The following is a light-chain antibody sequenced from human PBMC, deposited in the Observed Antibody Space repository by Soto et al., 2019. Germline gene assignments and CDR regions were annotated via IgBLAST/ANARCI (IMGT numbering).Light chain of an antibody. CDR1: QSVTNKY. J-gene: IGKJ2*01. V-gene: IGKV3-20*01. Sequence: EVVLTQSPGTLSLSPGERATLSCRASQSVTNKYLAWYQQKPGQAPRLLIFGSSDRATGIPDRFSGSGSGTDFTLNISRLEPADFAVYYCQQYGSSPPYTFGQGTKLEI. CDR2: GSS. CDR3: QQYGSSPPYT.